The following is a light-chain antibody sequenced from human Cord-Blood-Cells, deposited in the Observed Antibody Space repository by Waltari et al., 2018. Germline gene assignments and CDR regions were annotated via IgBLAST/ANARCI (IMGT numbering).Light chain of an antibody. V-gene: IGKV1-39*01. CDR3: QQSYSTLPYT. CDR2: AAS. CDR1: QRISSY. Sequence: DIQVTQSPYSLYASVGDRIPITCRARQRISSYLNWYQQKPGKAPKLLLYAASSLQSGVPSRFSVSGSATYFTLNINTLKPEDHSTDDGQQSYSTLPYTFGEETKLEIK. J-gene: IGKJ2*01.